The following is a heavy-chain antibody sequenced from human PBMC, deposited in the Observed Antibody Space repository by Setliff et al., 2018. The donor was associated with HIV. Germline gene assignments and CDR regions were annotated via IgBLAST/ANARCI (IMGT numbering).Heavy chain of an antibody. D-gene: IGHD6-13*01. V-gene: IGHV4-4*02. Sequence: SETLSLTCAVSGGPISSSNWWSWVRQPPGKGLEWIGEIYHSGSASYNPSLKSRVIISIDKSKNKFSLKVSYVTAADTAVYYCARILVAAAGTGFDPWGQGILVTVSS. J-gene: IGHJ5*02. CDR3: ARILVAAAGTGFDP. CDR2: IYHSGSA. CDR1: GGPISSSNW.